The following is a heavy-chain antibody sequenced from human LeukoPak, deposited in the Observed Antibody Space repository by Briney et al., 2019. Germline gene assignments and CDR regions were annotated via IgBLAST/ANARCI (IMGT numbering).Heavy chain of an antibody. CDR3: ARGPYGDYVDY. CDR2: INPNSGGT. J-gene: IGHJ4*02. D-gene: IGHD4-17*01. V-gene: IGHV1-2*02. Sequence: ASVKVSCKASGGTFSSYAISWVRQAPGQGLEWMGWINPNSGGTNYAQKFQGRVTMTRDTSISTAYMELSRLRSDDTAVYYCARGPYGDYVDYWGQGTLVTVSS. CDR1: GGTFSSYA.